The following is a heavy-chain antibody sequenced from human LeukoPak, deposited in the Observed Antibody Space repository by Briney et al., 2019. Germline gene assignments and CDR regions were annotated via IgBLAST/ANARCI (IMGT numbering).Heavy chain of an antibody. V-gene: IGHV1-8*03. CDR3: ARGQNYSNFGSAYYYYMDV. CDR1: VYMFTNYD. D-gene: IGHD4-11*01. CDR2: MNPHSRNK. Sequence: ASVKVSCKASVYMFTNYDSSWERQGTGQRLEWMGWMNPHSRNKGYAQKFRGRVTITRDTSITPAYMELSSLRSEDTAVYYCARGQNYSNFGSAYYYYMDVWGKGTTVTVSS. J-gene: IGHJ6*03.